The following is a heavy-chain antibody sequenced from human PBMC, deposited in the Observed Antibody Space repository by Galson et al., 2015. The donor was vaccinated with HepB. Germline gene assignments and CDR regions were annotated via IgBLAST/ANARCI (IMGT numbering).Heavy chain of an antibody. V-gene: IGHV3-66*01. J-gene: IGHJ4*02. Sequence: SLRLSCAASGFTVSNNYMSWVRQAPGKGLEWVSVIYSGGTTYYADSVKGRFTISRDNSKNTLYLQMNSLRAEDTAVYYCAREEDYDSNGYYANHFDYWGQGTLVTVSS. D-gene: IGHD3-22*01. CDR1: GFTVSNNY. CDR3: AREEDYDSNGYYANHFDY. CDR2: IYSGGTT.